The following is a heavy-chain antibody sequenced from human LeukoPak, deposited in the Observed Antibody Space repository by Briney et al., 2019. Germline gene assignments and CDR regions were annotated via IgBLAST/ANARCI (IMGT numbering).Heavy chain of an antibody. V-gene: IGHV1-2*02. CDR3: ARDLSGSYYYFDY. D-gene: IGHD1-26*01. J-gene: IGHJ4*02. CDR2: VSPNSGGT. CDR1: GYTFTSYG. Sequence: GASVKVSCKASGYTFTSYGISWVRQAPGQGLEWMGWVSPNSGGTNYAQKFQGRATMTRDTSISTAYMELSRLRSDDTAVYYCARDLSGSYYYFDYWGQGTLVTVSS.